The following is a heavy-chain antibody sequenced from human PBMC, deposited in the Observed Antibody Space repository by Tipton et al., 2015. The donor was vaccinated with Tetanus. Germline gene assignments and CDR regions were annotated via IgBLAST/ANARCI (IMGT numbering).Heavy chain of an antibody. CDR1: GFTFSSYA. D-gene: IGHD2-2*01. CDR2: ISYDGSNK. Sequence: RSLRLSCAASGFTFSSYAMHWVRQAPGKGLGWVAVISYDGSNKYYADSVKGRFTISRDNSKNTLYLQMNSLRAEDTAVYYCARDRDCSSTSCSDYYYYGMDVWGQGTTVTVSS. CDR3: ARDRDCSSTSCSDYYYYGMDV. J-gene: IGHJ6*02. V-gene: IGHV3-30-3*01.